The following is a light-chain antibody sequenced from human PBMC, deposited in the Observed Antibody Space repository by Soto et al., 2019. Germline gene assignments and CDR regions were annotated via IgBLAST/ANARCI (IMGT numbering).Light chain of an antibody. J-gene: IGKJ4*01. Sequence: EIVLTQSPATLSLSPGERDALSCRASQSVSSYLAWYQQKPGQAPRLLIYDASNRATGIPARFSGSGSGTDFTLTISSLEPEDFAVYYCQQRSNWPSTFGGGTKV. V-gene: IGKV3-11*01. CDR1: QSVSSY. CDR2: DAS. CDR3: QQRSNWPST.